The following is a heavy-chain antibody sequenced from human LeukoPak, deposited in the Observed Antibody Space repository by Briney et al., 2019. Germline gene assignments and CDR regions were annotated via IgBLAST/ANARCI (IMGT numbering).Heavy chain of an antibody. J-gene: IGHJ4*02. CDR3: ARHGAAGVVTRFDY. D-gene: IGHD3-3*01. Sequence: PSETLSLTCTVSGGSLSSYYWSWIRQPPGKGREGIGYIYYSGSTNYNPSLKSRVTISVDTSKNQFSLKMSSVTAADTAVYYCARHGAAGVVTRFDYWGQGTLVTVSS. CDR2: IYYSGST. V-gene: IGHV4-59*08. CDR1: GGSLSSYY.